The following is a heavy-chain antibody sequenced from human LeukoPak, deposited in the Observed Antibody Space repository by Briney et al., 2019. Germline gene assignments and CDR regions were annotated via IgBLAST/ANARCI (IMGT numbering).Heavy chain of an antibody. Sequence: PSETLSLTCTVSGGSISSYHWTWIRQPPGKGLERIGYIYYSGSTNYNPSLKSRVTISVDTSKNQFSLKLSSVTAADTAVYYCAGKPYGSRSFDYWGQGTLVTVSS. CDR2: IYYSGST. CDR1: GGSISSYH. D-gene: IGHD4-17*01. J-gene: IGHJ4*02. V-gene: IGHV4-59*01. CDR3: AGKPYGSRSFDY.